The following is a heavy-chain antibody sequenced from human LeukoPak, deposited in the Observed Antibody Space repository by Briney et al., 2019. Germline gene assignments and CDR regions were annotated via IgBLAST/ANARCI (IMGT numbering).Heavy chain of an antibody. D-gene: IGHD2-2*01. V-gene: IGHV3-21*01. CDR1: GFTFSSYS. J-gene: IGHJ5*02. CDR3: AGEGTVVVPAAIPNWFDP. CDR2: ISSSSSYI. Sequence: PGGSLRLSCAASGFTFSSYSMNWVRQAPGKGLEWVSSISSSSSYIYYADSVKGRFTISRDNAKNSLYLQMNSLRAEDTAVYYCAGEGTVVVPAAIPNWFDPWGQGTLVTVSS.